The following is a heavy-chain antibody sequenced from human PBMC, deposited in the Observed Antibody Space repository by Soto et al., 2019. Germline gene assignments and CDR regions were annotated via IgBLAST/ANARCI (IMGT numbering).Heavy chain of an antibody. CDR2: MYYTGST. Sequence: SETLSLTFTVSGGSVNIGGFHWSWIRQSPGKGLEWIGHMYYTGSTNYNPSLKRRVTISSGASKNQFSLKVSSVTAADTAVYYMARIGATDTWYRSETWGQAKRVTAS. V-gene: IGHV4-61*08. CDR1: GGSVNIGGFH. CDR3: ARIGATDTWYRSET. J-gene: IGHJ5*02. D-gene: IGHD5-12*01.